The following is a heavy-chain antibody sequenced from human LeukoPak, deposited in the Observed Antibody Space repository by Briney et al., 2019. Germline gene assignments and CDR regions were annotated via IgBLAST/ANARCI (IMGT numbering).Heavy chain of an antibody. CDR3: AKASRPTARELGSYYFDY. Sequence: GGSLRLSCAASGFTFSSYAMSWVRQAPGKGLEWVSAISGSGGSTYYADSVKGRFTISRDNSKNTLYLQMNSLRAEDTAVYYCAKASRPTARELGSYYFDYWGQGTLVTVSS. CDR2: ISGSGGST. J-gene: IGHJ4*02. CDR1: GFTFSSYA. V-gene: IGHV3-23*01. D-gene: IGHD1-26*01.